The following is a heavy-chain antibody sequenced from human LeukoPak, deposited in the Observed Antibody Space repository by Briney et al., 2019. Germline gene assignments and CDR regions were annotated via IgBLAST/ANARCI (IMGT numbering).Heavy chain of an antibody. CDR2: ISSSSSYI. CDR1: GFTFSSYA. V-gene: IGHV3-21*01. CDR3: ARERGYSSSWQSEPFDY. Sequence: GGSLRLSCAASGFTFSSYAMSWVRQAPGKGLEWVSSISSSSSYIYYADSVKGRFTISRDNAKNSLYLQMNSLRAEDTAVYYCARERGYSSSWQSEPFDYWGQGTLVTVSS. D-gene: IGHD6-13*01. J-gene: IGHJ4*02.